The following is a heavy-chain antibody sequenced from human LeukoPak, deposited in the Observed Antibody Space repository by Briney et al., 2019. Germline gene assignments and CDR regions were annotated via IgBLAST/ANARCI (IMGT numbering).Heavy chain of an antibody. CDR3: ARDPSSSSQSDAFDI. CDR1: GGSISSYY. Sequence: SETLSLTCTVSGGSISSYYWSRIRQPAGKGLEWIGRIYTSGSTNYNPSLKSRVTISVDTSKNQFSLKLSSVTAADTAVYYCARDPSSSSQSDAFDIWGQGTMVTVSS. CDR2: IYTSGST. J-gene: IGHJ3*02. V-gene: IGHV4-4*07. D-gene: IGHD6-13*01.